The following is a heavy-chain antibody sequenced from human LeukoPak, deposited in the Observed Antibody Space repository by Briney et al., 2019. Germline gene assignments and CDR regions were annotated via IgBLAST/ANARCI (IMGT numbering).Heavy chain of an antibody. CDR1: GFTFSSYA. J-gene: IGHJ4*02. V-gene: IGHV3-30-3*01. CDR2: ISYDGSNK. D-gene: IGHD6-19*01. Sequence: GGSLRLSCAASGFTFSSYAMHWVRQAPGKGLEWVAVISYDGSNKYYADSVKGRFTISRDNAKNSLYLQMNSLRAEDTAVYYCARAVEYSSVDYWGQGTLVTVSS. CDR3: ARAVEYSSVDY.